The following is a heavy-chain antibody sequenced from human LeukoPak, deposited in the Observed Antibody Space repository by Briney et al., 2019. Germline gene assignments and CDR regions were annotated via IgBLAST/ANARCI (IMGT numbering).Heavy chain of an antibody. D-gene: IGHD4-17*01. CDR1: GGSTSSGGYY. CDR3: ARDHTLDYGDYYYGLDV. V-gene: IGHV4-31*03. Sequence: SETLSLTCTVSGGSTSSGGYYWSWIRQHPGKGLEWIASVVYSGSTYHNPSLRSRVTISLDTSKNQFSLKLSSVTAADTAVYYCARDHTLDYGDYYYGLDVWGQGTTVTVSS. CDR2: VVYSGST. J-gene: IGHJ6*02.